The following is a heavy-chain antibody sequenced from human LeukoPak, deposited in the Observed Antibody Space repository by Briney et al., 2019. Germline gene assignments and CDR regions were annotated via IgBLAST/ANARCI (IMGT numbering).Heavy chain of an antibody. Sequence: ASVKVSCKASGYTFTAYYVHWVRQAPGQGLEWMGWISPNSGGTDYAQKFQGRVTMTRDTSISTTYVELSSLTSDDTAVYYCAIQPWGSGNNWYFDLWGRGTLVTVSS. CDR2: ISPNSGGT. D-gene: IGHD7-27*01. CDR1: GYTFTAYY. CDR3: AIQPWGSGNNWYFDL. J-gene: IGHJ2*01. V-gene: IGHV1-2*02.